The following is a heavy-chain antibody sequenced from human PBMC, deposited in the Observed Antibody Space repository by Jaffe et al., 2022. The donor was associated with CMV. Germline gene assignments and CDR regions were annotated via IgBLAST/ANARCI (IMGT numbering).Heavy chain of an antibody. V-gene: IGHV3-7*01. Sequence: EVQLVESGGGLVQPGGSLRLSCAASGFTFSSYWMSWVRQAPGKGLEWVANIKQDGSEKYYVDSVKGRFTISRDNAKNSLYLQMNSLRAEDTAVYYCARVVVGDDYVWGSYRPPGGMDVWGQGTTVTVSS. D-gene: IGHD3-16*02. CDR1: GFTFSSYW. CDR2: IKQDGSEK. CDR3: ARVVVGDDYVWGSYRPPGGMDV. J-gene: IGHJ6*02.